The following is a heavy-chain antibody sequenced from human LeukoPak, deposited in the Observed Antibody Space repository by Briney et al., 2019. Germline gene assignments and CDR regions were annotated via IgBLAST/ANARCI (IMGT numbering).Heavy chain of an antibody. CDR3: AKDLTTMVTHLTFDY. D-gene: IGHD4-23*01. CDR2: IRYDGSNK. V-gene: IGHV3-30*02. J-gene: IGHJ4*02. Sequence: GGSPRLFCAASGFTFSSYGMHWVRQAPGKGLEWVAFIRYDGSNKYYADSVKGRFTISRDNSKNTLYLQMNSLRAEDTAVYYCAKDLTTMVTHLTFDYWGQGTLVTVSS. CDR1: GFTFSSYG.